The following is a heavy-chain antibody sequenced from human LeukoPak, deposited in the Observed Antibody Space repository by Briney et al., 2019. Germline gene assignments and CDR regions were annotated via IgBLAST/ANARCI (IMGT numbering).Heavy chain of an antibody. CDR3: ARTPSNAWRNNDY. J-gene: IGHJ4*02. Sequence: GASVKVSCKASGGTFSSYAISWVRQAPGQGLEWMGGIIPIFGTANYAQKFQGRVTITTDESTSTAYMELSSLSSDDTAVYYCARTPSNAWRNNDYWGQGTLVTVSS. V-gene: IGHV1-69*05. CDR1: GGTFSSYA. D-gene: IGHD1/OR15-1a*01. CDR2: IIPIFGTA.